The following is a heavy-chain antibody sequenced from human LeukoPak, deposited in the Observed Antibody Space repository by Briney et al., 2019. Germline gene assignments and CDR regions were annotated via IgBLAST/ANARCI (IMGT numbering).Heavy chain of an antibody. J-gene: IGHJ5*02. CDR3: ARVNMVRGDYNWFDP. Sequence: ASVKVSCKASGYTFTGYYMHWVRQAPGQGLEWMGWINPNSGGTNYAQKFQGRVTMTRDTSISTAYMELSRLRSDDTAVYYCARVNMVRGDYNWFDPWGQGTLVTVSS. V-gene: IGHV1-2*02. CDR1: GYTFTGYY. D-gene: IGHD3-10*01. CDR2: INPNSGGT.